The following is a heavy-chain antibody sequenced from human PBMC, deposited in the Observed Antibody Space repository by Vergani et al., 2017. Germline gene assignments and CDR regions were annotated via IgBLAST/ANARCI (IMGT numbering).Heavy chain of an antibody. Sequence: QVQLVQSGAEVKKPGASVKVSCKASGYTFTGYYMHWVRQAPGQGLEWMGWINPNSGGTNYEQKFQGRVTMTRDTSISTAYMELSRLRSDDTAVYYCARAPSSNDAFDIWGQGTMVTVSS. CDR2: INPNSGGT. CDR3: ARAPSSNDAFDI. D-gene: IGHD2-2*01. J-gene: IGHJ3*02. V-gene: IGHV1-2*02. CDR1: GYTFTGYY.